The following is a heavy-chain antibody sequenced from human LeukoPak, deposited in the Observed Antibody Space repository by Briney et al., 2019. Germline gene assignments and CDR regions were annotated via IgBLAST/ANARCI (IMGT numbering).Heavy chain of an antibody. CDR1: GYTFTIYG. CDR3: ARDPPYCSRPSCYLPPGSY. J-gene: IGHJ4*02. CDR2: IIAHNGNT. V-gene: IGHV1-18*01. D-gene: IGHD2-2*01. Sequence: GASVKVSCKASGYTFTIYGISWVRQAPGQGLEWMGWIIAHNGNTNYAQKLQGRVTMTTDTSTSTAYMELRSLRSDDTAVYYCARDPPYCSRPSCYLPPGSYWGQGTLVTVPS.